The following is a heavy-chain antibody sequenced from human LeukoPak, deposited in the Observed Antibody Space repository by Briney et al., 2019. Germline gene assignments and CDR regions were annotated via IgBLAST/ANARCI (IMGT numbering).Heavy chain of an antibody. Sequence: GGSLRLSCAPPGVTFSSYWMSSVRQAPGKGLEWVANIKQDGSEKYYVDSVKGRFTISRDNAKNSLYLQMNSLRAEDTAVYYCASTLYDSSGYYYLRSRGYYFDYWGQGTLVTVSS. CDR2: IKQDGSEK. CDR3: ASTLYDSSGYYYLRSRGYYFDY. D-gene: IGHD3-22*01. CDR1: GVTFSSYW. J-gene: IGHJ4*02. V-gene: IGHV3-7*01.